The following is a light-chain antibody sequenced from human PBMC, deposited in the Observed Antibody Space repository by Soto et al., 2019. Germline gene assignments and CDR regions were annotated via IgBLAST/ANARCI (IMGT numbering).Light chain of an antibody. V-gene: IGLV2-23*01. CDR2: EAN. CDR1: SNDVGSYDL. J-gene: IGLJ3*02. CDR3: CSYARGRIWV. Sequence: QSVLTQPASVSGSPGQSINISCTGTSNDVGSYDLVSWYQLHPGKAPKLVIYEANKRPSGISNRFSVSKSGNTASLTISGLQAEYEAHYYCCSYARGRIWVFGGGTKLTVL.